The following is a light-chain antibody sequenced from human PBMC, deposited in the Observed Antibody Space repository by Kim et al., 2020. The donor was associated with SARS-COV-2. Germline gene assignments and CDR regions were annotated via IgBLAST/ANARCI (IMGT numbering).Light chain of an antibody. CDR2: DAS. V-gene: IGKV1-39*01. J-gene: IGKJ4*01. Sequence: ASVGDRVTITCRASQSISSYLNWYQQKPGKAPKLLIYDASSLQSGVPPRFSGSGSGTDFTLTISSLQPEDFATYYCQQSYSTPFTFGGGTKVDIK. CDR3: QQSYSTPFT. CDR1: QSISSY.